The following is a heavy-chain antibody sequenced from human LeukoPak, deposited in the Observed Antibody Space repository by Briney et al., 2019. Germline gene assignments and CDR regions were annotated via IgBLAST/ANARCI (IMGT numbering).Heavy chain of an antibody. Sequence: PGGSLRLSCAASGFTFSNYAMHWVRQAPGKGLEYVSTITSNGDRRYYANSVKGRFSISRDNFKNTLYLQMGSLRAEDIAVYYCAREFCNTLSCYQAFGYWGQGTLVTVSS. CDR1: GFTFSNYA. V-gene: IGHV3-64*01. J-gene: IGHJ4*02. CDR3: AREFCNTLSCYQAFGY. CDR2: ITSNGDRR. D-gene: IGHD2-2*01.